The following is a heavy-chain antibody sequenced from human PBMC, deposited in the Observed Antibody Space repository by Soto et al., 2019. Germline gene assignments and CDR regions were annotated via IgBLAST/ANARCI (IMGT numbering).Heavy chain of an antibody. Sequence: SETLSLTCAVYGGSFSGYYWSWIRQPPGKGLEWIGEINHSGSTNYNPSLKSRVTISVDTSKNQFSLKLSSVTAADTAVYYCARALRFLEWLHRLGGYYMDVWGKGTTVTVSS. V-gene: IGHV4-34*01. CDR2: INHSGST. D-gene: IGHD3-3*01. J-gene: IGHJ6*03. CDR3: ARALRFLEWLHRLGGYYMDV. CDR1: GGSFSGYY.